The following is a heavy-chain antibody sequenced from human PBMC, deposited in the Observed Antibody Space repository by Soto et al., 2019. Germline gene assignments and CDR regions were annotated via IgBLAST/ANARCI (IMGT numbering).Heavy chain of an antibody. V-gene: IGHV3-33*01. CDR2: ICYDGSNK. Sequence: QVQLVESGGGVVQPGRSLRLSCAASGFTFSSYGMHWVRQAPGKGLEWVAVICYDGSNKYYADSVKGRFTISRDNSKNSMYRQIISMNGEDTAVYYCARDYLVVPHRVVDYWGQGTLVTVSS. CDR3: ARDYLVVPHRVVDY. D-gene: IGHD2-2*01. CDR1: GFTFSSYG. J-gene: IGHJ4*02.